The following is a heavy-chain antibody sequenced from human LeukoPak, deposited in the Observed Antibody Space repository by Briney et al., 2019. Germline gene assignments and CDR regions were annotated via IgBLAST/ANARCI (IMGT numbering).Heavy chain of an antibody. CDR1: GFTFSSYG. D-gene: IGHD3-10*01. Sequence: RTGGSLRLSCAASGFTFSSYGMHWVRQAPGKGLEWVAVIWYDGSNKHYADSVKGRFTISRDNSKNTLYLQMNSLRAEDTAVYYCARVLGYYGSGSYYSPLDYWGQGTLVTVSS. CDR2: IWYDGSNK. J-gene: IGHJ4*02. CDR3: ARVLGYYGSGSYYSPLDY. V-gene: IGHV3-33*01.